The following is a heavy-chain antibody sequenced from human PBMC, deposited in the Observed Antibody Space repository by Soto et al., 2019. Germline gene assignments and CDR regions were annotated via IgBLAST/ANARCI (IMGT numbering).Heavy chain of an antibody. CDR2: FDPEDGET. J-gene: IGHJ4*02. CDR3: ATGGSYGRHSTFDY. D-gene: IGHD1-26*01. Sequence: ASVKVSCKVSGYTLTELSMHWVRQAPGKGLEWMGGFDPEDGETIYAQKFQGRVTMTEDTSTDTAYMELSSLRSEDTAVYYCATGGSYGRHSTFDYWGQGTLVTVSS. CDR1: GYTLTELS. V-gene: IGHV1-24*01.